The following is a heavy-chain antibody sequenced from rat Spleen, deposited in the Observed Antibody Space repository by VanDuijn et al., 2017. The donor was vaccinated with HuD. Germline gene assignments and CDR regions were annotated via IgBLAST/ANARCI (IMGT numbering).Heavy chain of an antibody. D-gene: IGHD1-5*01. J-gene: IGHJ3*01. CDR1: GFSLTSYH. Sequence: QVQLKESGPGLVQPSQTLSLTCTVSGFSLTSYHVSWVRQPPGKGLEWMGVIWGDGSTAYNSALKSRLSISRDTSKSQVFLKMSSLKTEDTATYYCARGTTTFAYWGQGTLVTVSS. V-gene: IGHV2-32*01. CDR2: IWGDGST. CDR3: ARGTTTFAY.